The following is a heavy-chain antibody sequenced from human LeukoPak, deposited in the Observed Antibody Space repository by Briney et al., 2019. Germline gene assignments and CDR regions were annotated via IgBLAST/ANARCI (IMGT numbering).Heavy chain of an antibody. Sequence: PGGSLRLSCAASGFTFSRDAMHWVRQAPGTGLEGVAVTWYDGGNKYYADSVKGRFTISRDNSKNTLYLHMNSLRAEDTAVYYCARDVTTLNYMDVWGRGTTVTVSS. CDR1: GFTFSRDA. D-gene: IGHD1-14*01. CDR2: TWYDGGNK. V-gene: IGHV3-33*01. J-gene: IGHJ6*03. CDR3: ARDVTTLNYMDV.